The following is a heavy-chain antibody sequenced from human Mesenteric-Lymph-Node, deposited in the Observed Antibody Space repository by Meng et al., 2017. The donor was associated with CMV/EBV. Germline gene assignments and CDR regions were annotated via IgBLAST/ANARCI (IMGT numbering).Heavy chain of an antibody. J-gene: IGHJ4*02. V-gene: IGHV3-66*01. D-gene: IGHD3-10*01. Sequence: EGPLVEAGGGLVQPGGSLRLSCAASGFNVRDKYMSWFRQAPGKGLEWVCIIYRGDNTYYIDSVKDRFTVSRDNSKNTMYLQMNSLRVEDTAVYYCTGDSVSNPNLDYWGQGTLVTVSS. CDR3: TGDSVSNPNLDY. CDR2: IYRGDNT. CDR1: GFNVRDKY.